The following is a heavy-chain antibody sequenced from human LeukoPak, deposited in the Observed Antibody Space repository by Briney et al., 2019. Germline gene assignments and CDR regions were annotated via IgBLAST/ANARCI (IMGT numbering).Heavy chain of an antibody. CDR3: AKGYDYVWGSYRLHAFDI. CDR2: ISGGTGST. J-gene: IGHJ3*02. Sequence: GGSLRLSCVASGFTFSGYAMSWVRQAPGKGLEWVSTISGGTGSTYYADSVKGRFTISRDNSRNTLYLQMNSLRAEDTAAYYCAKGYDYVWGSYRLHAFDIWGQGTMVTVSS. V-gene: IGHV3-23*01. D-gene: IGHD3-16*02. CDR1: GFTFSGYA.